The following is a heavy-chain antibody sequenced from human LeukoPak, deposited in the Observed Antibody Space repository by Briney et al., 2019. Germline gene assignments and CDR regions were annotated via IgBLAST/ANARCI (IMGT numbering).Heavy chain of an antibody. V-gene: IGHV3-23*01. D-gene: IGHD3-3*01. CDR2: ISGSGGST. Sequence: PGGSLRLSCAASGFTFSSYAMSWVRQAPGKGLEWVSAISGSGGSTYYADSVKGRFTISRDNSKNTLYLQMNSLRAEDTAVYYCAKPLRGSYYDFWSGYPDYWGQGTLVTVSS. J-gene: IGHJ4*02. CDR3: AKPLRGSYYDFWSGYPDY. CDR1: GFTFSSYA.